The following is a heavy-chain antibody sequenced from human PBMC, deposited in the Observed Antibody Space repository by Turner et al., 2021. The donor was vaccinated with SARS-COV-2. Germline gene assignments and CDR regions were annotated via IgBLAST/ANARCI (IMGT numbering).Heavy chain of an antibody. Sequence: QVQLVQSVAEVTKPGASVKVSCKASGGTRSPYAITWVRQAPGQGLEWMRGYIPIYGTANYAQKCQVRVTIAADETTSTAYMELSSLRSEDTAVYYCARSTAYYSSGSTFDYWGQGTLVSVSS. D-gene: IGHD3-22*01. CDR3: ARSTAYYSSGSTFDY. J-gene: IGHJ4*02. CDR2: YIPIYGTA. CDR1: GGTRSPYA. V-gene: IGHV1-69*13.